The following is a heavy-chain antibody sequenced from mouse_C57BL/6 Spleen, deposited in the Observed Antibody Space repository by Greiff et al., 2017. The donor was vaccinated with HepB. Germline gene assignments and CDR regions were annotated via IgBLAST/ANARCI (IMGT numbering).Heavy chain of an antibody. Sequence: EVMLVESGGDLVKPGGSLKLSCAASGFTFSSYGMSWVCQTPDKRLEWVATISSGGSYTYYPDSVKGRFTISRDNAKNTLYLQMSSLKSEDTAMYYCARQDDYAYFDYWGQGTTLTVSS. CDR1: GFTFSSYG. CDR3: ARQDDYAYFDY. D-gene: IGHD2-4*01. CDR2: ISSGGSYT. V-gene: IGHV5-6*01. J-gene: IGHJ2*01.